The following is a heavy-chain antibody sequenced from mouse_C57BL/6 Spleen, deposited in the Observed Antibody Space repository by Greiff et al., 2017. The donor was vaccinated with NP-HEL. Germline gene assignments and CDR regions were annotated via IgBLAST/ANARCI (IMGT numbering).Heavy chain of an antibody. Sequence: VQLQESGAELAKPGASVKLSCKASGYTFTSYWMHWVKQRPGQGLEWIGYINPSSGYTKYNQKFKDKATLTADKSSSTASLQMSRRPYEDSAVCYCAKDGYAVGAWFAYWGQGTLVTVSA. CDR3: AKDGYAVGAWFAY. CDR1: GYTFTSYW. J-gene: IGHJ3*01. D-gene: IGHD2-3*01. CDR2: INPSSGYT. V-gene: IGHV1-7*01.